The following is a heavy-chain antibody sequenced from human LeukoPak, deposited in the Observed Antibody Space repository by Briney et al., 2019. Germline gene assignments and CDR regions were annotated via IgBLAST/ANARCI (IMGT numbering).Heavy chain of an antibody. V-gene: IGHV3-33*01. CDR2: IWYDGSNK. Sequence: PGGSVRLSCAASGFTFSSYGMHWVRQAPGKGLEWVAVIWYDGSNKYYADSVKGRFTISRDNSKNTLYLQMNSLRAEDTAVYYCAREGSEDCSGGSCYSYYYYGMDVWGQGTTVTVSS. D-gene: IGHD2-15*01. J-gene: IGHJ6*02. CDR1: GFTFSSYG. CDR3: AREGSEDCSGGSCYSYYYYGMDV.